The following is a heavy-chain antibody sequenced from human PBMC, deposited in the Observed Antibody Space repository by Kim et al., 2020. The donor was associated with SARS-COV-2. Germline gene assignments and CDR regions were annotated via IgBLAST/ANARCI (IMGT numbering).Heavy chain of an antibody. Sequence: GGSLRLSCAASGFTFSSYSMHWVRQAPGKGLEWVSYISDNSSNNYYADSVKGRFTISRDNARNSLYLQMNSLRDEDTAVYYCATDMVYGGNSGDHWGQG. J-gene: IGHJ4*02. CDR2: ISDNSSNN. CDR3: ATDMVYGGNSGDH. CDR1: GFTFSSYS. V-gene: IGHV3-48*02. D-gene: IGHD4-17*01.